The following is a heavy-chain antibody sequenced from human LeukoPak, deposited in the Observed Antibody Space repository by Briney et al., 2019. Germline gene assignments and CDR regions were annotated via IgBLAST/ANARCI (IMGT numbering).Heavy chain of an antibody. V-gene: IGHV3-53*01. D-gene: IGHD3-10*01. CDR1: GFTVSSNY. Sequence: AGGSLRLSCAASGFTVSSNYMSWVRQAPGKGLEWVADIYSGGSTYYADSVKGRFTISRDNSKNTLSLQLNSLRAEDTAVYYCASWGGDWGQGTLVTVSS. CDR2: IYSGGST. CDR3: ASWGGD. J-gene: IGHJ4*02.